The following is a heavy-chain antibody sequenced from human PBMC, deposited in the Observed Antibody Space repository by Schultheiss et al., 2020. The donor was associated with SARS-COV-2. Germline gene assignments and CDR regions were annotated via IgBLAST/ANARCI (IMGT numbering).Heavy chain of an antibody. V-gene: IGHV4-59*01. CDR2: VYYTGSS. J-gene: IGHJ1*01. CDR3: TRGPVTNCAGADCLPMF. Sequence: GSLRLSCTVSGGSISSYYWSWIRQPPGKGLEWIAYVYYTGSSDYNPSLRSRVTISLDTSQNRVSLILTSVTAADTAVYYCTRGPVTNCAGADCLPMFWGQGTLVTVSS. D-gene: IGHD2-21*02. CDR1: GGSISSYY.